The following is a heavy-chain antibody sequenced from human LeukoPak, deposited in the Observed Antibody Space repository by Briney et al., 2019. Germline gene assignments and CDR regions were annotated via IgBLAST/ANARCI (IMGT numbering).Heavy chain of an antibody. CDR2: ISHSGST. D-gene: IGHD3-3*01. V-gene: IGHV4-34*01. J-gene: IGHJ6*03. CDR3: ARGGLITIFGVVINHMDV. Sequence: PSETLSLTCAVYGGSFSGYYWSWIRQPPGKGLEWIGEISHSGSTNYNPSLKSRVTISVDTSKNQFSLKLSSVTAADTAMYYCARGGLITIFGVVINHMDVWGKGTTVTVSS. CDR1: GGSFSGYY.